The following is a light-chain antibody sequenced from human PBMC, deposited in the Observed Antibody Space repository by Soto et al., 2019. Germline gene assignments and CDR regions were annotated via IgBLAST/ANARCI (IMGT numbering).Light chain of an antibody. J-gene: IGKJ2*01. V-gene: IGKV1-39*01. Sequence: IQMTQSPSSLSASVGDRVTITCRASQRITTYLNWYQQKPGEAPKLLISTSGTLQRGVPSRFSGSWSGTDFTLTITALRPEDFATYFCQQTYSTPYTFGQGTKLEIK. CDR1: QRITTY. CDR3: QQTYSTPYT. CDR2: TSG.